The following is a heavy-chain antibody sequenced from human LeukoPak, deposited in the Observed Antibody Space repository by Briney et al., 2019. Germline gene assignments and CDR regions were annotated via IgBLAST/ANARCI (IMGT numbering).Heavy chain of an antibody. J-gene: IGHJ1*01. V-gene: IGHV3-23*01. CDR2: ISDTGGST. CDR3: AQQVGYCSSGSCYFTY. CDR1: GFTFSSYA. Sequence: GGSLRLSCAASGFTFSSYAMSWVRQAPGKGLEWVSAISDTGGSTYYADSVKGRFTISRDKSKNTLSLQMNSLRAEDTAVYYCAQQVGYCSSGSCYFTYWGQGTLVTVSS. D-gene: IGHD2-15*01.